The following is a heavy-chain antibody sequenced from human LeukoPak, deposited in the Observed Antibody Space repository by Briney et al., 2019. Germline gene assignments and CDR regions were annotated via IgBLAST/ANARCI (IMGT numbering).Heavy chain of an antibody. CDR1: GFTFSSYE. CDR3: ATYSSGWYEAFDY. Sequence: PGGSLRLSCAASGFTFSSYEMNWVRQAPGKGLEWVSYISSSGSTRYYADSVKGRFTISRDNAKTSLYLQMNSLRAEDTAVYYCATYSSGWYEAFDYWGQGTLVTVSS. J-gene: IGHJ4*01. V-gene: IGHV3-48*03. D-gene: IGHD6-19*01. CDR2: ISSSGSTR.